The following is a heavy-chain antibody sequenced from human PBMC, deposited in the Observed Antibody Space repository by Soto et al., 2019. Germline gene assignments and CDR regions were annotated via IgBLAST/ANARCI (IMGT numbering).Heavy chain of an antibody. D-gene: IGHD3-22*01. J-gene: IGHJ4*02. CDR2: IQYHGINK. CDR1: GFTFSTYG. Sequence: VGSLRLSCAASGFTFSTYGMHWVRQAPGKGLEWVAFIQYHGINKDYADSVKGRFTISRDNSRNTLYLQMNSLRAEDTAVYYCARGLDYDSSGYYLDFWGQGALVTVS. CDR3: ARGLDYDSSGYYLDF. V-gene: IGHV3-30*02.